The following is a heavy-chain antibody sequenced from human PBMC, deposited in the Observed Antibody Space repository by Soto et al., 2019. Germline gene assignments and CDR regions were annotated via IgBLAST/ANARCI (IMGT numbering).Heavy chain of an antibody. D-gene: IGHD2-21*02. CDR3: ATGRAVTEDRH. V-gene: IGHV3-23*01. Sequence: EVQLLESGGGLVQPGGSLRLSCAASGFTFNTYAMSWVRQAPGKGPEWVSAISDNGGDTYYADSVKGRCTISRDNSKNTIYLQMSDLRAEDTALYYCATGRAVTEDRHWGQGTLVTVSS. J-gene: IGHJ4*02. CDR2: ISDNGGDT. CDR1: GFTFNTYA.